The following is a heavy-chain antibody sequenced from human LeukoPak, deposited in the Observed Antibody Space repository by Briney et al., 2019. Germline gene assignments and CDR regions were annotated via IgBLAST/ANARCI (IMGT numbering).Heavy chain of an antibody. V-gene: IGHV3-15*01. CDR2: IKSKTDGGTT. CDR1: GFTFSNAW. CDR3: AKPYYGSGSYYGFNYYAFDY. D-gene: IGHD3-10*01. J-gene: IGHJ4*02. Sequence: GGSLRLSCAASGFTFSNAWMTWVRQALGKGLEWLGRIKSKTDGGTTAYAAPVKGRFTISRDDSRNTLYLQMNSLRAEDTAVYYCAKPYYGSGSYYGFNYYAFDYWGQGTLVTVSS.